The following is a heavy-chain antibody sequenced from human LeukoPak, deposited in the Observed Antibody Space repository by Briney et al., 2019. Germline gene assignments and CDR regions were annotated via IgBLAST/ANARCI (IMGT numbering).Heavy chain of an antibody. CDR1: GGSISSYY. J-gene: IGHJ4*02. CDR3: ARGRGKWLVLSYSDY. CDR2: IYYSGST. V-gene: IGHV4-59*01. Sequence: SETLSLTCTVSGGSISSYYWSWIRQPPGKGLEWIGYIYYSGSTNYNPSLKSRVTISVDTSKNQFSLKLSSVTAADTAVYYCARGRGKWLVLSYSDYWGQGTLVTVSS. D-gene: IGHD6-19*01.